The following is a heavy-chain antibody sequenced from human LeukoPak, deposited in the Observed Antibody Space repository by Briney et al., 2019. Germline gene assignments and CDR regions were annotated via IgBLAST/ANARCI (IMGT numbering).Heavy chain of an antibody. CDR2: IYYSGST. D-gene: IGHD6-19*01. Sequence: SETLSLTCTVSGGSISSSSYYWSWIRQPPGKGLEWIGYIYYSGSTNYNPSLKSRVTISVDTSKNQFSLKLSSVTAADTAVYYCAAVAANYYYYGMDVWGQGTTVTVSS. CDR3: AAVAANYYYYGMDV. CDR1: GGSISSSSYY. J-gene: IGHJ6*02. V-gene: IGHV4-61*01.